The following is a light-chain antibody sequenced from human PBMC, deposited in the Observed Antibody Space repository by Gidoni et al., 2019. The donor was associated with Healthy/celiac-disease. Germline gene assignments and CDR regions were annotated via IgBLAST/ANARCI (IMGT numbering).Light chain of an antibody. V-gene: IGKV4-1*01. CDR3: QQYYSTPRT. CDR1: QSVLYSSNNKNY. J-gene: IGKJ2*01. CDR2: WSS. Sequence: GSLGERTTINCKSSQSVLYSSNNKNYLAWYQQKPGQPPKLLLYWSSTRESGVPDRFSGSGSVTDFTRTISSLQAEDVSVYYCQQYYSTPRTFXHXTKLXIK.